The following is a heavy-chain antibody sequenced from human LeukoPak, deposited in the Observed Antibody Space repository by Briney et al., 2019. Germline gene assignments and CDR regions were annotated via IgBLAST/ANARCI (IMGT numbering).Heavy chain of an antibody. CDR1: GYTFTGYY. J-gene: IGHJ5*02. Sequence: ASVKVSCKASGYTFTGYYMHWVRQAPGQGLEWMGWINPNSGGTNYAQKFQGRVTMTRDTSISTAYMELSSLRSDDTAVCYCAGTYCSGGSCYSFDWFDPWGRGTLVTVSS. CDR2: INPNSGGT. CDR3: AGTYCSGGSCYSFDWFDP. V-gene: IGHV1-2*02. D-gene: IGHD2-15*01.